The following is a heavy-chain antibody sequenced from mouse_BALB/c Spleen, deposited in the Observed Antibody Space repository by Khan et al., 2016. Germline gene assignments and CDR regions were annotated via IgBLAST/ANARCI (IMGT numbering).Heavy chain of an antibody. CDR1: GFTFSNYW. CDR2: IRLKSNNYAT. J-gene: IGHJ2*01. D-gene: IGHD3-3*01. V-gene: IGHV6-6*02. Sequence: EVKLEESGGGLVQPGGSMKLSCVASGFTFSNYWMNWVRQSPEKGLEWVAEIRLKSNNYATHYAESVKGRFTISRDDTKSSVYLQMNNLRAEYTCMYYCTNGWADYWGQGTTLTVSS. CDR3: TNGWADY.